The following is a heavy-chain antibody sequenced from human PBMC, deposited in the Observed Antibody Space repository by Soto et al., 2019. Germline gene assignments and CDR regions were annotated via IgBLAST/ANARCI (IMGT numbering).Heavy chain of an antibody. CDR3: ALLVVASITYYFDY. CDR1: GFSLSTSGVG. D-gene: IGHD3-10*01. V-gene: IGHV2-5*02. Sequence: QITLKVSGPTLVKPTQTLRLTCTFSGFSLSTSGVGVGWIRQPPGKALEWLAFIYWDDDKRYSPSLNSRLTIIKDSSKNQVVLRLTIMHPVDTATYSCALLVVASITYYFDYLGQGTLVTGSS. J-gene: IGHJ4*02. CDR2: IYWDDDK.